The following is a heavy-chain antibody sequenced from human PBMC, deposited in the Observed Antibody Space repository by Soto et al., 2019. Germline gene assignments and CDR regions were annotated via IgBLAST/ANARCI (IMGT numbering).Heavy chain of an antibody. CDR2: INPNSGGT. CDR3: AREAFDMVRGVATYGMDV. Sequence: ASVKVSCKASGYTFTGYYMHWVRQAPGQGLEWMGWINPNSGGTNYAQKFQGRVTMTRDTSISTAYMELSRLRSDDTAVYYCAREAFDMVRGVATYGMDVWGQGTTVTSP. CDR1: GYTFTGYY. J-gene: IGHJ6*02. D-gene: IGHD3-10*01. V-gene: IGHV1-2*02.